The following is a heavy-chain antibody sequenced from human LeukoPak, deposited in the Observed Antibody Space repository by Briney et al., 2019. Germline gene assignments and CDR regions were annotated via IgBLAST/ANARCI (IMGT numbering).Heavy chain of an antibody. CDR2: INPSSGGT. CDR1: GYSFTDYY. J-gene: IGHJ5*02. CDR3: ARADRLNGGPYLIGP. Sequence: EASVNVSCKTSGYSFTDYYMHWVRQAPGQGLEWMGWINPSSGGTSSAQKFQGRVTMTRDTSITTVYMEVRWLTSDDTAVYYCARADRLNGGPYLIGPWGQGTLVTVSS. D-gene: IGHD2-21*01. V-gene: IGHV1-2*02.